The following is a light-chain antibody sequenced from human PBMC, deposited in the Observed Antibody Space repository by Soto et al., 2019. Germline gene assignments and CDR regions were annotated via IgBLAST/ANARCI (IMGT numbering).Light chain of an antibody. CDR2: RAS. Sequence: EIVMTQSPATLSVSPGERATLSCRASQSVSNNLAWYQQKPGQAPRLLIYRASTRATGIPARFSGSGSGTEFTLTISSLQSEDFAVYYCQQYGSSPFTFGPGTKVDIK. CDR1: QSVSNN. V-gene: IGKV3-15*01. J-gene: IGKJ3*01. CDR3: QQYGSSPFT.